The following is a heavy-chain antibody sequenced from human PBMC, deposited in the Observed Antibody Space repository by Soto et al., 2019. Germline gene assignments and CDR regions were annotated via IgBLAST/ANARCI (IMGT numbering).Heavy chain of an antibody. CDR1: GYTFTSYG. Sequence: ASVKVSCKASGYTFTSYGISWVRQAPGQGLEWMGWISAYNGNTGYAQKFQGRFTMTRSTSINTAYMELSSLTSEDTATYYCARDIFGSKSSGFDPWGQGTLVTVSS. J-gene: IGHJ5*02. CDR2: ISAYNGNT. D-gene: IGHD3-3*01. CDR3: ARDIFGSKSSGFDP. V-gene: IGHV1-8*02.